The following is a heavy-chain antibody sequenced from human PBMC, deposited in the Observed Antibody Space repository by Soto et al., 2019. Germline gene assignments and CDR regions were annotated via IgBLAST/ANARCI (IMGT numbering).Heavy chain of an antibody. D-gene: IGHD3-3*01. V-gene: IGHV5-51*01. CDR3: ARLQSDDFYYYYMDV. CDR1: GYSFTSYW. Sequence: GESLKISCKGSGYSFTSYWIGWVRQMPGKGLGWMGIIYPGDSDTRYSPSFQGPVTISADKSIRTAYLQCSSLEASDTSMYYCARLQSDDFYYYYMDVWGKGTTVTVSS. CDR2: IYPGDSDT. J-gene: IGHJ6*03.